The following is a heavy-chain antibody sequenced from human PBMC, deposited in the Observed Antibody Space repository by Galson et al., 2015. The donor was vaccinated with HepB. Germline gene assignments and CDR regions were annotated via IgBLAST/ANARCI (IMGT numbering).Heavy chain of an antibody. CDR1: GYSFTSYW. D-gene: IGHD6-13*01. Sequence: QSGAEVKKPGESLRISCKGSGYSFTSYWISWVRQMPGKGLEWMGRIDPSDSYTNYSPSFQGHVTISADKSISTAYLQWSSLKASDTAMYYCARLEWGAKPSAGGPYWYFDLWGRGTLATVSS. J-gene: IGHJ2*01. CDR3: ARLEWGAKPSAGGPYWYFDL. CDR2: IDPSDSYT. V-gene: IGHV5-10-1*01.